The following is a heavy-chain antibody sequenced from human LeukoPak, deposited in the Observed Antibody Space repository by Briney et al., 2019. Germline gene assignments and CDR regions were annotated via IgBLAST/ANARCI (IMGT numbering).Heavy chain of an antibody. J-gene: IGHJ4*02. Sequence: SETLSLTCAVYGGSFSGYYWSWLRQPPGKGLEWIGEINHSGSTNYNPSLKSRVTISVDTSKNQFSLKLSSVTAADTAVYYCARGRLDFWSGYYYFDYWGQGTLVTVSS. CDR1: GGSFSGYY. V-gene: IGHV4-34*01. CDR2: INHSGST. CDR3: ARGRLDFWSGYYYFDY. D-gene: IGHD3-3*01.